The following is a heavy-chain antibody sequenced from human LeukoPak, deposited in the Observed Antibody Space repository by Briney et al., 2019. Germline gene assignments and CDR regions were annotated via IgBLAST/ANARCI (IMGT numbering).Heavy chain of an antibody. D-gene: IGHD4-17*01. CDR3: AKLLNDYGDYYFDS. CDR1: GFTFSSYG. V-gene: IGHV3-23*01. Sequence: GGTLRLSCAASGFTFSSYGMSWVRQAPGKGLEWVSAISGSGGSTYYADSVKGRFTISRDNSKNTLYLQMNSLRAEDTAAYYCAKLLNDYGDYYFDSWGQGTLVTVSS. J-gene: IGHJ4*02. CDR2: ISGSGGST.